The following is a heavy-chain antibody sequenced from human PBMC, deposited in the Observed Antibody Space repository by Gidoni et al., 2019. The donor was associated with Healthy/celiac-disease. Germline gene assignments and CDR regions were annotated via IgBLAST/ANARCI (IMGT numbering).Heavy chain of an antibody. CDR3: AFGYSGSFFDY. J-gene: IGHJ4*02. CDR2: ISSSSSYI. V-gene: IGHV3-21*01. Sequence: EVQRVEPGGGLVMPGGSLRPSCAASGCTFSSYSMNWVRQAPGKGLEWVSSISSSSSYIYYADSVKGRFTISRDNAKNALYLQMNSLRAEDTAVYYCAFGYSGSFFDYWGQGTLVTVSS. D-gene: IGHD1-26*01. CDR1: GCTFSSYS.